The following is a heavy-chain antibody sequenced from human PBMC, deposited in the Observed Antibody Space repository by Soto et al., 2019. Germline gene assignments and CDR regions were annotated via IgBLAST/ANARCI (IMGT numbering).Heavy chain of an antibody. CDR1: GYTFTSYG. Sequence: VASVKVSCKASGYTFTSYGISWVRQAPGQGLEWMGWINAGNGNTKYSQKFQGRVTITRDTSASTAYMELSSLRSEDTAVYYCARDAGSSSWYPIYYYYYGMDVWGQGTTVTVSS. D-gene: IGHD6-13*01. CDR3: ARDAGSSSWYPIYYYYYGMDV. J-gene: IGHJ6*02. CDR2: INAGNGNT. V-gene: IGHV1-18*04.